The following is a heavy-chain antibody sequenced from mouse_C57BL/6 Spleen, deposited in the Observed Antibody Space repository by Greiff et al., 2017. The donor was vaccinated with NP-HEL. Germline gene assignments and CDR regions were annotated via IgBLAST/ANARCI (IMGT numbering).Heavy chain of an antibody. V-gene: IGHV1-81*01. D-gene: IGHD2-5*01. J-gene: IGHJ1*03. CDR3: ARNSNYPYWYFDV. CDR1: GYTFTSYG. CDR2: IYPRSGNT. Sequence: QVQLQQSGAELARPGASVKLSCKASGYTFTSYGISWVKQRTGQGLEWIGEIYPRSGNTYYNEKFKGKATLTADKSSSTAYMELRSLTSEDSAVYFCARNSNYPYWYFDVWGTGTTVTVSS.